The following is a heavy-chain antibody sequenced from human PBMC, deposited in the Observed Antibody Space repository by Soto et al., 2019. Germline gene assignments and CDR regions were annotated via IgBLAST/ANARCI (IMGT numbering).Heavy chain of an antibody. CDR2: ISYDGSNK. J-gene: IGHJ4*02. V-gene: IGHV3-30-3*01. Sequence: PGGSLRLSCAASGFTFSSYAMHWVRQAPGKGLEWVAVISYDGSNKYYADSVKGRFTISRDNSKNTLYLQMNSLRAEDTAVYYCARALSSMRYIAAAGTTDNWGQGTLVTVSS. CDR3: ARALSSMRYIAAAGTTDN. CDR1: GFTFSSYA. D-gene: IGHD6-13*01.